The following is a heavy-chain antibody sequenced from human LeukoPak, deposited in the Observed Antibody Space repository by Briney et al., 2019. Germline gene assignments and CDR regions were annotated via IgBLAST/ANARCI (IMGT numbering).Heavy chain of an antibody. J-gene: IGHJ6*03. V-gene: IGHV3-23*01. CDR2: ITDTGGNT. CDR1: GFTFNTYA. Sequence: PGGSLRLSCAGSGFTFNTYAMSWVRQAPGKGLEWVSGITDTGGNTYYADSVKGRFTISRVNSKNTLYLQMNSLRADDTAVYYCAKRRHDYGDYYYMDVWGKGTTVTVSS. D-gene: IGHD4-17*01. CDR3: AKRRHDYGDYYYMDV.